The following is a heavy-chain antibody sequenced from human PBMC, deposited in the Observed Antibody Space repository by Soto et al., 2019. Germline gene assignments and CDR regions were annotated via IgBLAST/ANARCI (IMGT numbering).Heavy chain of an antibody. V-gene: IGHV4-39*01. Sequence: SETLSLTCTVSGGSISSSSYYWGWIRQPPGKGLEWIGSIYYSGSTYYNPSLKSRVTISVDTSKNQFSLKLSSVTAADTAVYYCARGPRVISDLSGWPDFDYWGQGTLVTVSS. D-gene: IGHD6-19*01. CDR3: ARGPRVISDLSGWPDFDY. J-gene: IGHJ4*02. CDR1: GGSISSSSYY. CDR2: IYYSGST.